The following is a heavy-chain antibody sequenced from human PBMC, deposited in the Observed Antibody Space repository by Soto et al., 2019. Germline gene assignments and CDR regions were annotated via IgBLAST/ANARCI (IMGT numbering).Heavy chain of an antibody. Sequence: QITLKESGPTLVKPTQTLTLTCSFSGFSLSTNGVGVGWIRQPPGKALECLALIYWDDDNRYSPSLMSRLTNTKDTSKNQLVLTMTNVDSVDTATYYCGHLSNYAFDYWGQGTLVTVSS. CDR1: GFSLSTNGVG. J-gene: IGHJ4*02. V-gene: IGHV2-5*02. D-gene: IGHD3-16*01. CDR3: GHLSNYAFDY. CDR2: IYWDDDN.